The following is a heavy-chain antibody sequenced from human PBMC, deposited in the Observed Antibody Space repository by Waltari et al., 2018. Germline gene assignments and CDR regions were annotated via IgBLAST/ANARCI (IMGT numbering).Heavy chain of an antibody. J-gene: IGHJ5*02. CDR3: ARGGASSSWTNFDP. CDR2: ISSSSSYI. Sequence: EVQLVESGGGLVKPGGSLRLSCAASGFTFSRYSMNWVRQAPGKGLEWVSSISSSSSYIYYADSVKGRFTISRDNAKNSLYLQMNSLRAEDTAVYYCARGGASSSWTNFDPWGQGTLVTVSS. V-gene: IGHV3-21*01. D-gene: IGHD6-13*01. CDR1: GFTFSRYS.